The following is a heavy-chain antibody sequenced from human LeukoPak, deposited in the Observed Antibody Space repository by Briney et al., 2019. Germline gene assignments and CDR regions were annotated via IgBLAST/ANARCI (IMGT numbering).Heavy chain of an antibody. D-gene: IGHD2-8*01. CDR2: IYYSGST. CDR3: ARHKSNGPEKRSNWFDP. CDR1: GGSISSYY. Sequence: SETLSLTCTVSGGSISSYYWSWIRQPPGKGLEWIGYIYYSGSTNYNPSLKSRVTISVDTSKNQFSLKLSSVTAADTAVYYCARHKSNGPEKRSNWFDPWGQGTLVTVSS. V-gene: IGHV4-59*08. J-gene: IGHJ5*02.